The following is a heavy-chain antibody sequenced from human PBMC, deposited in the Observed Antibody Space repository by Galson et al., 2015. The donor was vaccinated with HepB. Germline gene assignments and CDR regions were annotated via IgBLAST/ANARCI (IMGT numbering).Heavy chain of an antibody. CDR1: GGTFSSYA. J-gene: IGHJ6*02. V-gene: IGHV1-69*13. Sequence: SVKVSCKASGGTFSSYAISWVRQAPGQGLEWMGGIIPIFGTANYAQKFQGRVTITADESTSTAYMELSSLRSEDTAVYYCARGQGAATPVVGPYYYYYGMDVWGQGTTVTVSS. CDR2: IIPIFGTA. D-gene: IGHD2-15*01. CDR3: ARGQGAATPVVGPYYYYYGMDV.